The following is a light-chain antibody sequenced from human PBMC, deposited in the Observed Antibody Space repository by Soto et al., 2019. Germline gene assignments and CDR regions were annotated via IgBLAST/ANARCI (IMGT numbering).Light chain of an antibody. CDR1: QSVSSSY. CDR2: GAS. V-gene: IGKV3-20*01. Sequence: EIVLTQSPGTLSLSPGERATLSCRASQSVSSSYLAWYQHKPGQAPRLLIYGASSRATGIPDRLSGSGSGTDFTLTISRLEAEDFAVYYCQQYGSSPHTFGQGTKLEIK. J-gene: IGKJ2*01. CDR3: QQYGSSPHT.